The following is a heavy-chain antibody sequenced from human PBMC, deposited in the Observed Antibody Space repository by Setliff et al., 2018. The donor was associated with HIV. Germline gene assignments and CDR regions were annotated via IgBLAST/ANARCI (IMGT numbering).Heavy chain of an antibody. CDR1: GYTFTNYG. D-gene: IGHD2-15*01. CDR3: ARMRFCRGGSCLPGSLYYYYMDV. Sequence: ASVKVSCKASGYTFTNYGISWVRQTPGQGLEWIGWISAYNGNTNYAQKLQDRVTMTTDTTSTTAYMELRSLRSDDTAVYFCARMRFCRGGSCLPGSLYYYYMDVWGKGTTVTVSS. J-gene: IGHJ6*03. V-gene: IGHV1-18*01. CDR2: ISAYNGNT.